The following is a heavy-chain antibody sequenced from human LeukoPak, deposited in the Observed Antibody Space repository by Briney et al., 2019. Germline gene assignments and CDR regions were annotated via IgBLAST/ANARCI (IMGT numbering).Heavy chain of an antibody. CDR1: GFIVSDID. J-gene: IGHJ4*02. D-gene: IGHD6-13*01. V-gene: IGHV3-7*04. CDR3: ARIRGISSAGDY. Sequence: GGSLRLSCAASGFIVSDIDLSWVRQAPGKGLEWVANIKRDGSETYYVDSVKGRFTISRDNAKNSLYLEMNSLRAEDTAVYYCARIRGISSAGDYWGQGTLVTVSS. CDR2: IKRDGSET.